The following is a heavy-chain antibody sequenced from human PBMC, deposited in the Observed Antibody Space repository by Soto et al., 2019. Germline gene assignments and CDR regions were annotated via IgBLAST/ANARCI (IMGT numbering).Heavy chain of an antibody. V-gene: IGHV4-30-4*01. Sequence: SETLSLTCTVSGGSISSGDYYWSWIRQPPGKGLEWIGYIYYSGSTYYNPSLKSRVTISVDTSKNQFSLKLSSVTAADTAVYYCARDLSGYYDSSGYQSGAFDIWGQGTMVTVSS. D-gene: IGHD3-22*01. CDR1: GGSISSGDYY. J-gene: IGHJ3*02. CDR3: ARDLSGYYDSSGYQSGAFDI. CDR2: IYYSGST.